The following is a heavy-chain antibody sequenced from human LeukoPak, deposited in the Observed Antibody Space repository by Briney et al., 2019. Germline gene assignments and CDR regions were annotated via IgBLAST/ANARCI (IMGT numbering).Heavy chain of an antibody. V-gene: IGHV3-30-3*01. J-gene: IGHJ4*02. CDR1: GFTFSSYA. Sequence: GGSLRLSCAASGFTFSSYAMHWVRQAPGKGLEWVAVISYDGSNKYYADSVKGRFTISRDNSKNTLYLQMNSLRAEDTAVYYCARDFRLEVRGVICHGLDYWGQGTLVTVSS. CDR2: ISYDGSNK. CDR3: ARDFRLEVRGVICHGLDY. D-gene: IGHD3-10*01.